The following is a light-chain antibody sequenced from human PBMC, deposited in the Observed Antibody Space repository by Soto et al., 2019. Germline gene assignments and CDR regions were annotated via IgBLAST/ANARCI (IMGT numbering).Light chain of an antibody. Sequence: NFMLTQPHSLSESPGKTVTISCTRSRGSVASNHVQWYQQRPGSAHTTLSYENKQRPSGVPDRFSGSVDSFSKSASLTISGLQTDDAADYYCQSYDSNKVVCGGGTKVTVL. V-gene: IGLV6-57*04. J-gene: IGLJ3*02. CDR3: QSYDSNKVV. CDR2: ENK. CDR1: RGSVASNH.